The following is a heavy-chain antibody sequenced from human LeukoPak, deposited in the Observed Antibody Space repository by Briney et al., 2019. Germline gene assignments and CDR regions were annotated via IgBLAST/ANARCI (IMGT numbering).Heavy chain of an antibody. CDR3: ARSEYYFDY. V-gene: IGHV4-34*01. CDR1: GGSFSGYY. CDR2: INHSGST. J-gene: IGHJ4*02. Sequence: SETLSLTCAVYGGSFSGYYWSWIRQPPGKGLEWIGEINHSGSTNYNPSLKSRVTISVDTSKNQFSLKLSSVTAADTAVYYCARSEYYFDYWGQGTLVTVSS.